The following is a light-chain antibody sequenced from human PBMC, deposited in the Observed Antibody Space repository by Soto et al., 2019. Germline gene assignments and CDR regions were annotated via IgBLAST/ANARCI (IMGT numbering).Light chain of an antibody. J-gene: IGKJ1*01. CDR2: DAS. CDR1: QSISSW. Sequence: GDKVPIPCWASQSISSWLAWYQQKPGKAPNLLIYDASSLENGVPSRFSGSGSGTEFTLTISSLQPDDFATYYCQQYTSYSWTFAQGTKVDIK. CDR3: QQYTSYSWT. V-gene: IGKV1-5*01.